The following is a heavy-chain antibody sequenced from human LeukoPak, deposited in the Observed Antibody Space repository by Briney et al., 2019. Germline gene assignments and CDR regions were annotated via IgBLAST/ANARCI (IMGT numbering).Heavy chain of an antibody. J-gene: IGHJ4*02. V-gene: IGHV1-18*01. CDR2: ISAYNGNT. Sequence: GASVKVSCKASGYTFTSYGISWVRQAPGQGLEWMGWISAYNGNTNYAQKLQGRVTMTTDTSTSTAYMELRSLRSDDTAVYYCARSITILGVVIIGVGQPPDYWGQGTLVTVSS. CDR1: GYTFTSYG. D-gene: IGHD3-3*01. CDR3: ARSITILGVVIIGVGQPPDY.